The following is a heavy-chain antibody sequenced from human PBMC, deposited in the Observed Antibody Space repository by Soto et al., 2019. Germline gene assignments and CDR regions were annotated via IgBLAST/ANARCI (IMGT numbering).Heavy chain of an antibody. J-gene: IGHJ4*02. CDR1: GYTFTSYA. V-gene: IGHV1-3*01. CDR2: INVDNGNT. Sequence: GASVKVSCKASGYTFTSYAMHWVRQAPGQRLEWMGWINVDNGNTRYSQKFQGRVSITRDTSASTAYMELSSLRSEDTAVHYCASHHSFYDFSAYYRFDYWGQGTLVTVSS. CDR3: ASHHSFYDFSAYYRFDY. D-gene: IGHD3-22*01.